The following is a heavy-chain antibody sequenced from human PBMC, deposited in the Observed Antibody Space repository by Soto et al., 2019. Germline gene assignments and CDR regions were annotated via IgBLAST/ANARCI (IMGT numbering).Heavy chain of an antibody. CDR2: INAGNGNT. J-gene: IGHJ4*02. Sequence: ASVKVSCKASGYTFTSYAMHWGRQAPGQRLEWMGWINAGNGNTKYSQKFQGRVTITRDTSASTAYMELSSLRSEDTAVYYCARQIYGDYGLYDYWGQGTLVTVSS. D-gene: IGHD4-17*01. CDR1: GYTFTSYA. V-gene: IGHV1-3*01. CDR3: ARQIYGDYGLYDY.